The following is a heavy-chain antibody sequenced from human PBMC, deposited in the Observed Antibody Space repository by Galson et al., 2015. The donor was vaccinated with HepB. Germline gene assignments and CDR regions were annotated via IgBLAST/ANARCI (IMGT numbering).Heavy chain of an antibody. V-gene: IGHV1-18*01. CDR1: GYTFTSHG. D-gene: IGHD5-12*01. Sequence: SVKVSCKASGYTFTSHGINWVRQAPGQGLEWMGWISANNGNTNFAQRLQGRVTLTTDRSTSTAYMELRSLRSDDTAVYYCARGLGYRGDNYYYGMELWGQGTTVTVSS. CDR2: ISANNGNT. CDR3: ARGLGYRGDNYYYGMEL. J-gene: IGHJ6*02.